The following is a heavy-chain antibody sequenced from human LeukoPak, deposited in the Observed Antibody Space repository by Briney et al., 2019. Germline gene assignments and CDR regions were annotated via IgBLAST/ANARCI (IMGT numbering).Heavy chain of an antibody. D-gene: IGHD3-22*01. CDR3: AREAHNYYDSSGSIDQH. CDR2: INPSGGST. CDR1: GYTFTSYY. J-gene: IGHJ1*01. V-gene: IGHV1-46*01. Sequence: ASVKVSCKASGYTFTSYYMHWVRQAPGQGLEWMGIINPSGGSTSYAQKFQGRVTMTRDTSTSTVYMELSSLRSEDTAVYYCAREAHNYYDSSGSIDQHWGQGTLVTVSS.